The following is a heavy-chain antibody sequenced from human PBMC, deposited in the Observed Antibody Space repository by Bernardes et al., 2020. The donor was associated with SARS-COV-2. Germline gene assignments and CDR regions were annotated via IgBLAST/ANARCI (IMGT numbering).Heavy chain of an antibody. CDR1: GFDFSDYW. D-gene: IGHD2-15*01. V-gene: IGHV5-51*01. CDR2: IYGDASDT. CDR3: AGRAQWSYFYYGMDV. J-gene: IGHJ6*02. Sequence: GESLKISCKGSGFDFSDYWIAWVRQMPGKGLEWMGIIYGDASDTRYSPSFQGQVTITVDKTSDTAFLQWSSLKASDTAIYYCAGRAQWSYFYYGMDVWGQGTTVTVSS.